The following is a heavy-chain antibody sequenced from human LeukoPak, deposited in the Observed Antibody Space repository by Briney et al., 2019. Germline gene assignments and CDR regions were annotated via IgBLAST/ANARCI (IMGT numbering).Heavy chain of an antibody. D-gene: IGHD3-10*01. Sequence: GGSLRLSRAASGFPFSIYAMSWVGQAPGKGLEWVSAISSNGGSTYYADSVKGRFTISRDNSINTLSLQMNSLRVDDTAVYSCASNPHPDWSNYENWLAPWGQGTLVTVSS. V-gene: IGHV3-23*01. CDR3: ASNPHPDWSNYENWLAP. J-gene: IGHJ5*02. CDR1: GFPFSIYA. CDR2: ISSNGGST.